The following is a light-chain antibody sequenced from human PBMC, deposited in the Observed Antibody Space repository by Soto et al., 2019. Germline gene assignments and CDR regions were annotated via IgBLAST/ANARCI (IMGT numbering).Light chain of an antibody. V-gene: IGKV3-20*01. Sequence: VLTQSPGTLSLSPGDRANLSCTASQHLTTTYIAWYQQKFGQAPRLLIYGASTRATGTPDRFTGGGFGTDFTLTISRVEPEDFAVYYCQQYDSSFTFGGGTKVDIK. CDR3: QQYDSSFT. J-gene: IGKJ4*01. CDR1: QHLTTTY. CDR2: GAS.